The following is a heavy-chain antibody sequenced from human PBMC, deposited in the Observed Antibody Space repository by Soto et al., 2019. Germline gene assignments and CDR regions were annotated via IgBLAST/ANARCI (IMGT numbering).Heavy chain of an antibody. CDR3: ARKMVPIAAPGCHMEVPYAFDI. CDR1: GYNFTSYW. J-gene: IGHJ3*02. V-gene: IGHV5-10-1*01. Sequence: GGSLKISCKGSGYNFTSYWNSWVRQGPGKGLEWMGRSVPRDSYTYYSPSFQGHVTISADKSISTAYQQWSSLKASDPAMYYCARKMVPIAAPGCHMEVPYAFDIWGQGTMVTVS. D-gene: IGHD6-13*01. CDR2: SVPRDSYT.